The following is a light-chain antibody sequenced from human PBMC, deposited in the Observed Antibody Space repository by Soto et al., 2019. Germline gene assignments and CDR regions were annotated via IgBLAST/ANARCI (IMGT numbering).Light chain of an antibody. Sequence: EIVLTQSPGTLSLSPGERATLSCRASQSVSSSYLAWYQQKPGQAPRLPIYVASTRATGIPDRFSGSGSGTYFTLTISRLEPEDFAVYFCHQYGNSGTFGQGTKLEIK. J-gene: IGKJ2*01. CDR3: HQYGNSGT. CDR1: QSVSSSY. CDR2: VAS. V-gene: IGKV3-20*01.